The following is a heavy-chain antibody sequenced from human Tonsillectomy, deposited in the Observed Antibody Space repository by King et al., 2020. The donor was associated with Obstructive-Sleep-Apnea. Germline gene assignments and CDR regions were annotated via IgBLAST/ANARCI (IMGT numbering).Heavy chain of an antibody. Sequence: VQLVESGGGLVQPGRSLRLSCAASGFKFDNYGIHWVRQPPGKGLEWVSGISWKSGRTVYADSVKGRFTISRDNAKNSLYLQMNSLRAEDTALYYCEKDRNYKASPGTKGPPAFHIWGQETMVTVSS. V-gene: IGHV3-9*01. CDR3: EKDRNYKASPGTKGPPAFHI. J-gene: IGHJ3*02. CDR2: ISWKSGRT. CDR1: GFKFDNYG. D-gene: IGHD6-13*01.